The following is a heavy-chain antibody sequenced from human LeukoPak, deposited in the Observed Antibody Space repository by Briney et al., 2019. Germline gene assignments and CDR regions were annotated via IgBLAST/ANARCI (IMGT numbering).Heavy chain of an antibody. CDR3: ARDATTLTRGAFDI. CDR1: GGSISSYY. V-gene: IGHV4-59*01. J-gene: IGHJ3*02. CDR2: IYYSGST. D-gene: IGHD1-1*01. Sequence: PSEALSLTCTVSGGSISSYYWSWIRQPPGNGLEWIGYIYYSGSTNYNPSLKSRVTISVDTSKNQFSLKLSSVTAADTAVYYCARDATTLTRGAFDIWGQGTMVTVSS.